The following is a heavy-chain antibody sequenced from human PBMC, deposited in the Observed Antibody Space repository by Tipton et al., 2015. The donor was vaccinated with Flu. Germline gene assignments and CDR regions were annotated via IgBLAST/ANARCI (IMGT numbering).Heavy chain of an antibody. D-gene: IGHD3-16*01. CDR1: GGSISHYY. CDR2: IYYSGST. Sequence: TLSLTCTVSGGSISHYYWSWIRQSPGKGLEWIGYIYYSGSTNYNPTLKSRATISVDASKSRFSLKLSSVTAADTAVYYCAGDYDYLWGSFDYWGQGMLVTVSS. J-gene: IGHJ4*02. V-gene: IGHV4-59*12. CDR3: AGDYDYLWGSFDY.